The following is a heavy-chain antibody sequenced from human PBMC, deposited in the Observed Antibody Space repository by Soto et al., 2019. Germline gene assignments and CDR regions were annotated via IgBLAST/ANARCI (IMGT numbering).Heavy chain of an antibody. CDR1: GFTFSSYA. Sequence: PGGSLRLSCAASGFTFSSYAMSWVRQAPGKGLEWVSAISGSGGSTYYADSVKGRFTISRDNSKNTLYLQMNSLRAEDTAVYYCASLGSLVLRFLEWLPWMDVWGKGTTVTVSS. D-gene: IGHD3-3*01. CDR2: ISGSGGST. CDR3: ASLGSLVLRFLEWLPWMDV. V-gene: IGHV3-23*01. J-gene: IGHJ6*04.